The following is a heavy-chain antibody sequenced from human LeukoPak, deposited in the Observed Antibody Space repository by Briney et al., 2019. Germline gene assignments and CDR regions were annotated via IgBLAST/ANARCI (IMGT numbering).Heavy chain of an antibody. D-gene: IGHD3-16*02. V-gene: IGHV3-11*01. CDR2: ISSSGSTI. CDR3: ARDVWGSYPPKDFDY. Sequence: PGGSLRLSCAASGFTFSDYYMSWIRQAPGKGLEWGSYISSSGSTIYCADSVKGRFTSSRDNAKNSLYLQMNSLRAEDTAVYYCARDVWGSYPPKDFDYWGQGTLVTVSS. J-gene: IGHJ4*02. CDR1: GFTFSDYY.